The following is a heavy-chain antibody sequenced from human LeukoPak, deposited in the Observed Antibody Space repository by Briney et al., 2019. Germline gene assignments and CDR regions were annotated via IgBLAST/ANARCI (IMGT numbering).Heavy chain of an antibody. CDR1: GFTFDDYA. D-gene: IGHD6-19*01. V-gene: IGHV3-9*01. CDR2: MSWNRGII. Sequence: PGGSLRLSCAASGFTFDDYAMHWVRQAPGKGLEWVSGMSWNRGIIGYADSVKGRFTISRDNAKNSLYLQMNSLNTEDTALYYCTKDLGPYNSGWSFDYWGQGTLVTVSS. CDR3: TKDLGPYNSGWSFDY. J-gene: IGHJ4*02.